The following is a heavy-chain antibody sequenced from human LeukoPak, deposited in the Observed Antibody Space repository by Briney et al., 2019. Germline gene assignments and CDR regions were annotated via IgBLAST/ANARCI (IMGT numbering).Heavy chain of an antibody. CDR2: INYSGST. CDR3: ARHWTGDSSGHGSSAFDI. J-gene: IGHJ3*02. D-gene: IGHD3-22*01. CDR1: GFTFSSYG. Sequence: PGRSLRLSCAASGFTFSSYGMHWVRQPPGKGLEWIGSINYSGSTYHNPSLKSRVTTSVDTSKKQFSLKLSSVTAADTAVYYCARHWTGDSSGHGSSAFDIWGQGTMVTVSS. V-gene: IGHV4-39*01.